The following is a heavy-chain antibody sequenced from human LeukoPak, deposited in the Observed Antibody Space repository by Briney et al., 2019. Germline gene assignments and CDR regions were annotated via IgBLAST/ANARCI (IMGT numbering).Heavy chain of an antibody. CDR3: ARSGGDLGRNPSWGFYYYYMDV. CDR2: IYYSGST. J-gene: IGHJ6*03. V-gene: IGHV4-39*01. Sequence: SETLSLTCTVSGGPISSSSYYWGWIRQPPGKGLEWIGSIYYSGSTYYNPSLKSRVTISVDTSKNQFSLKLSSVTAADTAVYYCARSGGDLGRNPSWGFYYYYMDVWGKGTTVTVSS. CDR1: GGPISSSSYY. D-gene: IGHD1-14*01.